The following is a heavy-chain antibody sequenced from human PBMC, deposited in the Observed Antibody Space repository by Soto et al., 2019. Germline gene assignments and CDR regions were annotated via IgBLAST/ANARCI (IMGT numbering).Heavy chain of an antibody. CDR2: IDPSDSYT. CDR3: ARHPREDYGDYHSYGMEV. CDR1: GYSFTSYW. J-gene: IGHJ6*04. V-gene: IGHV5-10-1*01. Sequence: PGESLKISCKGSGYSFTSYWISWVRQMPGKGLEWMGRIDPSDSYTNYSPSFQGHVTISADKSISTAYLQWSSLKASDTAMYYCARHPREDYGDYHSYGMEVGGKGTTVT. D-gene: IGHD4-17*01.